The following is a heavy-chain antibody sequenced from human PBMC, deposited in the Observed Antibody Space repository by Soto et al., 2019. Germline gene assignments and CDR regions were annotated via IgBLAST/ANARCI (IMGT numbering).Heavy chain of an antibody. CDR1: GFTFGSYW. Sequence: GGSLRLSCAASGFTFGSYWVHWVRQAPGKGLVWVSRIDSDGSITNYADSVKGRFTISRDNAKNTLYLQMNSLRAEDTALYYCARGAAVAGHYYGMDVWGQGTTVTVSS. D-gene: IGHD6-19*01. V-gene: IGHV3-74*01. CDR3: ARGAAVAGHYYGMDV. CDR2: IDSDGSIT. J-gene: IGHJ6*02.